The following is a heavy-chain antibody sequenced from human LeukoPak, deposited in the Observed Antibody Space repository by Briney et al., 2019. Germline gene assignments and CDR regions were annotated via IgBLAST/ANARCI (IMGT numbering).Heavy chain of an antibody. V-gene: IGHV4-59*11. CDR3: ASLDYYEDTNWFDP. D-gene: IGHD3-22*01. J-gene: IGHJ5*02. CDR2: IYYSGST. Sequence: PSETLSLTCTVSGGSISSHYWSWIRQPPGKGLEWIGYIYYSGSTNYNPSLKSRVTISVDTSKNQFSLKLSSVTAADTAVYYCASLDYYEDTNWFDPWGQGTLVTVSS. CDR1: GGSISSHY.